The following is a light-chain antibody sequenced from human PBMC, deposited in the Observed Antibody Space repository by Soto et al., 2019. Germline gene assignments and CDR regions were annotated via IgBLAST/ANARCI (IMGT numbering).Light chain of an antibody. CDR1: TSNLGGNT. CDR3: AAWDDSLNAVV. Sequence: QSVLTQPPSVSGTPGHKVSISCSGSTSNLGGNTVNWSQQLPGTAPKLLIYTNNQRPSGVPDRFSGSKSGTSASLAISGLRSEDEADFYCAAWDDSLNAVVFGGGTKLTVL. V-gene: IGLV1-44*01. CDR2: TNN. J-gene: IGLJ2*01.